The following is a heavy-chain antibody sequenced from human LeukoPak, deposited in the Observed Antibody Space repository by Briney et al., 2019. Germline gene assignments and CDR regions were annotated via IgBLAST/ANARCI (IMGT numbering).Heavy chain of an antibody. CDR1: RGSISSGSYD. CDR2: IYTSGST. CDR3: ARAPGGNPTTHYFDH. J-gene: IGHJ4*02. V-gene: IGHV4-61*02. Sequence: TSETLSPTCTVSRGSISSGSYDWSWIRQPAGKGLEWIGRIYTSGSTNYNPSLKSRVTISVDTFKNQFSLKLSSVTAADTAVYYCARAPGGNPTTHYFDHWGQGTLVTVSS. D-gene: IGHD1-14*01.